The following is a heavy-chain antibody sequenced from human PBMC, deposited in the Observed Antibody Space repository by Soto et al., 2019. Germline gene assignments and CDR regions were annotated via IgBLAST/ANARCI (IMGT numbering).Heavy chain of an antibody. CDR3: ARGGQWLGYYYYYGMDV. CDR1: GGSISSGGYY. J-gene: IGHJ6*02. D-gene: IGHD6-19*01. Sequence: SETLSLTCTVSGGSISSGGYYWSWIRQHPGKGLEWIGYIYYSGSTYYNPSLKSRVTISVDTSKNQFSLKLSSVTAADTAVYYCARGGQWLGYYYYYGMDVWGQGTTVT. V-gene: IGHV4-31*02. CDR2: IYYSGST.